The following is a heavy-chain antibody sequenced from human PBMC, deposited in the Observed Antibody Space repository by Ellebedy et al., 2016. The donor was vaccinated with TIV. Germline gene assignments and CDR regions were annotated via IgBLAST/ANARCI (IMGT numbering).Heavy chain of an antibody. D-gene: IGHD3-10*01. Sequence: AASVKVSCKASGYTLMNYGICWVRQAPGQGLEWMGWISAYNGNTNYAQKLQGRVTMTTDTSTSTAYMELRSLRSDDTAVYYCARGGVLLWFGEGYYFDYWGQGTLVTVSS. CDR3: ARGGVLLWFGEGYYFDY. CDR1: GYTLMNYG. J-gene: IGHJ4*02. V-gene: IGHV1-18*01. CDR2: ISAYNGNT.